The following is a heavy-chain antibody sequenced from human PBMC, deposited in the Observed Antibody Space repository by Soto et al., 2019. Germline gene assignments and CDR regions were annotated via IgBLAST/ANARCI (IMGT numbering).Heavy chain of an antibody. Sequence: VKVSCKASGYTFTSYGISWVRQAPGQGLEWMGWISAYNGNTNYAQKLQGRVTMTTDTSTSTAYMELRSLRSDDTAVYYCARDCSSTSCYRSYYYGMDVWGQGTTVTVS. CDR3: ARDCSSTSCYRSYYYGMDV. D-gene: IGHD2-2*01. V-gene: IGHV1-18*01. J-gene: IGHJ6*02. CDR1: GYTFTSYG. CDR2: ISAYNGNT.